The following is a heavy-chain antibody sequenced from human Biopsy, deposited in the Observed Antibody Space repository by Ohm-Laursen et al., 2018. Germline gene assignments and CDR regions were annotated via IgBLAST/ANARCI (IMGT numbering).Heavy chain of an antibody. D-gene: IGHD3-22*01. Sequence: GTLSLTCTVSGGSISNNNYYWGWIRQPPGKGLEWIGSIFYRGSTHYKPSLKSRVNISVDTPRNQFSLKLNSVTAADTAVYYCARDYDTSGYYYVSWGQGTLVTVSS. CDR1: GGSISNNNYY. V-gene: IGHV4-39*01. CDR3: ARDYDTSGYYYVS. J-gene: IGHJ5*02. CDR2: IFYRGST.